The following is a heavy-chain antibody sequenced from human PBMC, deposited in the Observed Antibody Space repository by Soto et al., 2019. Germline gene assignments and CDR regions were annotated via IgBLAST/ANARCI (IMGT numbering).Heavy chain of an antibody. CDR2: IYHSGST. CDR1: GGSISSSNW. D-gene: IGHD6-13*01. J-gene: IGHJ6*02. V-gene: IGHV4-4*02. Sequence: QVQLQESGPGLVKPSGTLSLTCAVSGGSISSSNWWSWVRQPPGKGLEWIGEIYHSGSTNYNPSLKSRLTISVDKAKNQFSLKLSSVTAADTAVYYCARIRYSSSWTAYYYYGMDGWGQGTTVTVSS. CDR3: ARIRYSSSWTAYYYYGMDG.